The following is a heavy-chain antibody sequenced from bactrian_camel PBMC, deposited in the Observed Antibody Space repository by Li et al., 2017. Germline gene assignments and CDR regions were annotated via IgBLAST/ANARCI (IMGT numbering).Heavy chain of an antibody. D-gene: IGHD6*01. J-gene: IGHJ6*01. CDR1: GYMSSMYC. V-gene: IGHV3S53*01. CDR2: IDSDGSA. Sequence: HVQLVESGGGSVQAGGSLKLSCSAAGSASGYMSSMYCAGWFRQAPGKEREGVAVIDSDGSARYADFVRGRFTISRDNAKNTVYLQMNSLKPEDTAVYYCVRDGELLPSLFGYWGQGTQVTVS. CDR3: VRDGELLPSLFGY.